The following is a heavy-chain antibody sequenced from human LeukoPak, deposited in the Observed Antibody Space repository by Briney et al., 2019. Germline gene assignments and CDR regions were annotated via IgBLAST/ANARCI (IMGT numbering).Heavy chain of an antibody. CDR2: IFGSGGSA. V-gene: IGHV3-23*01. Sequence: GGSLRLSCAASGFTFNSYAMYWVRQAPGKGLEWVSGIFGSGGSAHYADSVKGRFTISRDNSKNTVYLQMDSLRVEDTAVYYCGRTTTGYSSGRYPGWPVDYWGQGTLVTVSS. CDR3: GRTTTGYSSGRYPGWPVDY. CDR1: GFTFNSYA. J-gene: IGHJ4*02. D-gene: IGHD6-19*01.